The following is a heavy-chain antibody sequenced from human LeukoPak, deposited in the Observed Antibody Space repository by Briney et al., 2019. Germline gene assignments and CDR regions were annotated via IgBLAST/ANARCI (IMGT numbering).Heavy chain of an antibody. Sequence: SETLSLTCTVAGGSIDSFYWSWIRQSAGKGLEWIGRIYTSGSTNYNPSLKSRVTISVDTPKNQFSLKMSSVTAADTAVYYCARRLLGYCSGGSCYAGYFQHWGQGTLVTVSS. CDR2: IYTSGST. V-gene: IGHV4-4*07. J-gene: IGHJ1*01. CDR1: GGSIDSFY. CDR3: ARRLLGYCSGGSCYAGYFQH. D-gene: IGHD2-15*01.